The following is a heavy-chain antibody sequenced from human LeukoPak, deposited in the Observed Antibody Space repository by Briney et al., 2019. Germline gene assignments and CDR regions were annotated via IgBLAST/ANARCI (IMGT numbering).Heavy chain of an antibody. J-gene: IGHJ5*02. CDR1: GFTFSSYA. CDR2: ISGSGGST. D-gene: IGHD2-15*01. Sequence: GGSLRLSCAASGFTFSSYAMSWVRQAPGKGLEWVSAISGSGGSTYYADSVKGRFTISRDNSKNTLYLQMNSLRAEDTAVYYCAKTGYCSGGSCYGWLDPWGQGTLVTVSS. CDR3: AKTGYCSGGSCYGWLDP. V-gene: IGHV3-23*01.